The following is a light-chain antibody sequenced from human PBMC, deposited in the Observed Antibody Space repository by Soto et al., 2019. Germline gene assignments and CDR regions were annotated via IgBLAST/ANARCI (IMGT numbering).Light chain of an antibody. CDR1: SSDVGGYNY. J-gene: IGLJ1*01. V-gene: IGLV2-14*01. CDR2: EVS. CDR3: SSYTSSSTYV. Sequence: QSVLTQPASVSGSPGQSISISCTGTSSDVGGYNYVSCYQQHPGNAPKPMIYEVSNRPSGVSNRFSGSKSGNTASLTISGLQAEDEADYYCSSYTSSSTYVFGTGTKVTVL.